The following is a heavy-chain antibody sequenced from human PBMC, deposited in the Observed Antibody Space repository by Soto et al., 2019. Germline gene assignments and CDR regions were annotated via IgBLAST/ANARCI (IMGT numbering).Heavy chain of an antibody. Sequence: ASVKVSCKASGYNFTTYAMVWVRQAPGQTPEWMRWINTGNGKTKYSPKFQGSVTITRDTSASTAYMELSSLKSEDTAVYYCARDAPVALGVPNSMDVWGQGTTVTVSS. CDR1: GYNFTTYA. CDR3: ARDAPVALGVPNSMDV. V-gene: IGHV1-3*04. D-gene: IGHD3-3*02. CDR2: INTGNGKT. J-gene: IGHJ6*02.